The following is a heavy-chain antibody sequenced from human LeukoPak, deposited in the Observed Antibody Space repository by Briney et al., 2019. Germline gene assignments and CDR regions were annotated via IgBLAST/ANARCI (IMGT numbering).Heavy chain of an antibody. V-gene: IGHV3-21*01. D-gene: IGHD6-13*01. Sequence: GGSLRLSCGASGFTFSSYTMIWVRQAPGMGLEWVSSIRSSRTSIYYADSVKGRFTISRDNAKNSLYLQMNSLRDEDTSVYYCATEGRSTTPGYWGQGTLVIVSS. J-gene: IGHJ4*02. CDR2: IRSSRTSI. CDR3: ATEGRSTTPGY. CDR1: GFTFSSYT.